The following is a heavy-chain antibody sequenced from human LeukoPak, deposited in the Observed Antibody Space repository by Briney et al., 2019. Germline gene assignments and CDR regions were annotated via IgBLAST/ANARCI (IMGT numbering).Heavy chain of an antibody. Sequence: GASVKVSCKVSGYTLTELSMHWVRQAPGKGLEWMGGFDPEDGETIYAQKFQGRVTMTEDTSTDTAYMELSSLRSEDAAVYYCETVLMDTANNWFDPWGQGTLVTVSS. CDR1: GYTLTELS. D-gene: IGHD5-18*01. J-gene: IGHJ5*02. V-gene: IGHV1-24*01. CDR2: FDPEDGET. CDR3: ETVLMDTANNWFDP.